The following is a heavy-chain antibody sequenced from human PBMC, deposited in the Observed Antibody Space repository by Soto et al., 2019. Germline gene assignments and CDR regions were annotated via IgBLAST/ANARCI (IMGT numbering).Heavy chain of an antibody. CDR2: ISYDGSNK. J-gene: IGHJ4*02. CDR3: ANQLRYESPLDY. D-gene: IGHD3-3*01. V-gene: IGHV3-30*18. Sequence: VQLLESGGGLVQPGGSLRLSCAASGFTFSTYGMHWVRQAPGKGLEWVAVISYDGSNKDYADSVKGRFTISRDNSKNTLYLQMSSLRPEDTAVYYCANQLRYESPLDYWGQGTLVTVSS. CDR1: GFTFSTYG.